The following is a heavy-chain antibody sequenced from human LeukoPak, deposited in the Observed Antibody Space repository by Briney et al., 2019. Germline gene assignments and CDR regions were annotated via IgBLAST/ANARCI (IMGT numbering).Heavy chain of an antibody. D-gene: IGHD5-18*01. CDR3: ARQTAKNVDTARFDC. CDR1: GGSINNYY. V-gene: IGHV4-59*08. Sequence: KSSETLSLTCTISGGSINNYYWSWIRQPPGKGLEWIGYIYYSGSTNYSPSLNSRVNISLDTAKNQFSLRLSSVTAADTAVYYCARQTAKNVDTARFDCWGQGTLVAVSS. CDR2: IYYSGST. J-gene: IGHJ4*02.